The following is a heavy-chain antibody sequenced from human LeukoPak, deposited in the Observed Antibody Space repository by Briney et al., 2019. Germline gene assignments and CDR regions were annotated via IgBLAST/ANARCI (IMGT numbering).Heavy chain of an antibody. J-gene: IGHJ4*02. CDR3: ARGPFNRGYCSGGSCYLVTYYFDY. Sequence: LSLKSRVTISVDTSKNQFSLKLSSVTAADTAVYYCARGPFNRGYCSGGSCYLVTYYFDYWGQGTLVTVSS. V-gene: IGHV4-34*01. D-gene: IGHD2-15*01.